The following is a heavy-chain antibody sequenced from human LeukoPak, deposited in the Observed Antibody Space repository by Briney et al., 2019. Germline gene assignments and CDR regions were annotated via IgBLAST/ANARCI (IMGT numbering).Heavy chain of an antibody. J-gene: IGHJ6*03. V-gene: IGHV1-69*06. CDR1: GYTFTSYG. Sequence: SVKVSCKASGYTFTSYGISWVRQAPGQGLEWMGGIIPIFGTANYAQKFQGRVTITADKSTSTAYMELSSLRSEDTAVYYCARAGGTLTYYCYYMDVWGKGTTVTVSS. CDR2: IIPIFGTA. CDR3: ARAGGTLTYYCYYMDV. D-gene: IGHD1-26*01.